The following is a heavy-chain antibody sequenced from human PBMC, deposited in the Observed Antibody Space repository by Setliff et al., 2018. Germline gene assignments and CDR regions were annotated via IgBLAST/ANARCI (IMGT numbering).Heavy chain of an antibody. D-gene: IGHD5-12*01. J-gene: IGHJ4*02. Sequence: GGSLRLSCAASGFTFSSYEMNWVRQAPGKGLEWVSYISSSGSTIYYADSVKGRFTISRDNAKNSLYLQMNSLRAEETAVYYCARDPVPPWLPLDYWGQGTLVTVSS. CDR3: ARDPVPPWLPLDY. CDR1: GFTFSSYE. CDR2: ISSSGSTI. V-gene: IGHV3-48*03.